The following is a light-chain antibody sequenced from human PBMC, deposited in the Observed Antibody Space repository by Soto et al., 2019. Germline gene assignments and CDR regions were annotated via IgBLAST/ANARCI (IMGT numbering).Light chain of an antibody. CDR2: RTS. J-gene: IGKJ5*01. Sequence: EIVMTQSPATLSVSPGERATLSCRASQSISSNLAWYQQKPDQAPRLLMFRTSSRATGFPARFSGSGSGTEFNLTISSLQSEDFGVYFCQQYNNWPITFGQGTRLEIK. CDR3: QQYNNWPIT. V-gene: IGKV3-15*01. CDR1: QSISSN.